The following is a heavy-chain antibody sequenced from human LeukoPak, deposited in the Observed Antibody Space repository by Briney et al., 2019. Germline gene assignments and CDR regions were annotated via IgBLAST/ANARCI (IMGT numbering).Heavy chain of an antibody. V-gene: IGHV4-38-2*02. CDR2: IFHSGNS. J-gene: IGHJ3*01. CDR1: GYSMSSGYY. CDR3: ARVGYNWNLWFDF. D-gene: IGHD1-7*01. Sequence: SETLSLTCTVSGYSMSSGYYWGWIRQPPGKGLQWIGSIFHSGNSYYNPSLKSRVTISVDTSKNQFSLKVNSVTAADTAVYYCARVGYNWNLWFDFWGQGTTVTVSS.